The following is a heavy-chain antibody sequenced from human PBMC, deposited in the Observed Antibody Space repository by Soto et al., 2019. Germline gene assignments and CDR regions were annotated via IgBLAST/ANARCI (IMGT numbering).Heavy chain of an antibody. D-gene: IGHD3-10*01. CDR3: ARGGHYYGSGSSRGMDV. CDR1: GFTFRSFT. V-gene: IGHV3-21*01. Sequence: GGSLRLSCAASGFTFRSFTMNWVRQAPGKGLEWVSTISSNSAYIYYTDALRGRFTISRDNAKNSLHLQMNSLRAEDTAVYYCARGGHYYGSGSSRGMDVWGQGTTVTVS. CDR2: ISSNSAYI. J-gene: IGHJ6*02.